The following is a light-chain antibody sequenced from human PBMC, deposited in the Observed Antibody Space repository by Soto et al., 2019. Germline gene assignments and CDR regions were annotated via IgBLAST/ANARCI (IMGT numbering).Light chain of an antibody. CDR3: SSYAGSNNSV. CDR1: SSDVGGYNY. J-gene: IGLJ1*01. Sequence: QSALTQPPSASGSPGQSVTISCTGTSSDVGGYNYVSWYQQHPGKAPKLLIYEVSKRPSGVPDRFSGSKSDNTASLTVSGLQAEDEDDYYCSSYAGSNNSVFGTGTKVTVL. CDR2: EVS. V-gene: IGLV2-8*01.